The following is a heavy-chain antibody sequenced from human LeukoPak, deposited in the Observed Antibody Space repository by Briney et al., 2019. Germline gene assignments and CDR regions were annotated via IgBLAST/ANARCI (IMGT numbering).Heavy chain of an antibody. CDR3: ARGRLVSPFDY. Sequence: TSETLSLTCTVSGGSISSYYWSWIRQPPGKGLEWIGYIYYSGSTNYNPSLKSRVTISVDTSKNQFSLKLSSATAADTAVYYCARGRLVSPFDYWGQGTLVTVSS. V-gene: IGHV4-59*01. D-gene: IGHD2-8*02. CDR1: GGSISSYY. CDR2: IYYSGST. J-gene: IGHJ4*02.